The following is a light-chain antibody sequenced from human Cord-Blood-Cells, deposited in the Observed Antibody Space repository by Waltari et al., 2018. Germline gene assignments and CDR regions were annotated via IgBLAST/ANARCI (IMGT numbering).Light chain of an antibody. CDR1: QSLVHSDGNTY. V-gene: IGKV2-30*02. CDR3: MQGTHLPRT. J-gene: IGKJ1*01. Sequence: DVVMTQSPLSLPVTLGQPASISCRSSQSLVHSDGNTYLNWFQQRQGQSPRRLIYKVSNRDSGVPDRFSGSGSGTDFTLKISRVEAEDVGVYYCMQGTHLPRTFGQGTKVEIK. CDR2: KVS.